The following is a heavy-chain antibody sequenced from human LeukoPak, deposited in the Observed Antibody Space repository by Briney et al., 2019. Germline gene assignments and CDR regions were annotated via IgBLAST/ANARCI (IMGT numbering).Heavy chain of an antibody. CDR3: ASRWGYYDSSGYYPSHFDY. CDR2: IYYSGST. D-gene: IGHD3-22*01. Sequence: PSETLSLTCTVSGGSISSSSYYWGWIRQPPGKGLEWIGSIYYSGSTYYNPSLKSRVTISVDTSKNQFSLKLSSVTAADTAVYYCASRWGYYDSSGYYPSHFDYWGQGTLVPVSS. J-gene: IGHJ4*02. CDR1: GGSISSSSYY. V-gene: IGHV4-39*01.